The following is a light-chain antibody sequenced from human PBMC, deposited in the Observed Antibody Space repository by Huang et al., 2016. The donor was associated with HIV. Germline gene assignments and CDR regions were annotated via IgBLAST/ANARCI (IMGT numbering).Light chain of an antibody. CDR1: QSVDTY. Sequence: EIVLTQSPVTLSRSPGQRATLSCRASQSVDTYLAWYQQKPGQAPRLLIYEASNRATGIPTRFSGSGSGTDFTLTISSLEPDDFVLYFCQQRGTWPPTFGGGTTMEIK. CDR2: EAS. V-gene: IGKV3-11*01. CDR3: QQRGTWPPT. J-gene: IGKJ4*01.